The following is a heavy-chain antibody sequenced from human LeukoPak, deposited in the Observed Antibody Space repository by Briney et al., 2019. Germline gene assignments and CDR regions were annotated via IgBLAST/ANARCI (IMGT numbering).Heavy chain of an antibody. CDR1: GYTFTGYY. V-gene: IGHV1-2*02. D-gene: IGHD2-15*01. J-gene: IGHJ4*02. CDR3: ARERTLTCCYDY. CDR2: INPNSGGT. Sequence: ASVKVSCKASGYTFTGYYMHWVRQAPGQGLEWMGWINPNSGGTNYTQKFQGRVTMTRDTSISTAYMELSRLRSDDTAVYYCARERTLTCCYDYWGQGTLVTVPS.